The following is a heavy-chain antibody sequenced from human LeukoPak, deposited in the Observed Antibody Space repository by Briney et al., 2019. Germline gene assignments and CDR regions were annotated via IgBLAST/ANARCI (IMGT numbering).Heavy chain of an antibody. CDR3: ARGGWYLYDALDI. J-gene: IGHJ3*02. Sequence: GGSLRLSCAASGFTFSSYAMSWVRQAPGKGLEWVSAISGSGGITSYADSVKGRFTISRDNAKDTLYLQMNSLRVEDTAVYYCARGGWYLYDALDIWGQGTLVTVSS. D-gene: IGHD6-19*01. V-gene: IGHV3-23*01. CDR1: GFTFSSYA. CDR2: ISGSGGIT.